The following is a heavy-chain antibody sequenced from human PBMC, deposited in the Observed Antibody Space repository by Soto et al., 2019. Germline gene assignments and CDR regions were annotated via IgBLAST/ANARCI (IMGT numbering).Heavy chain of an antibody. CDR2: ISYDGSNK. Sequence: QVQLVESGGGVVQPGRSLRLSCAASGFTFSSYGMHWVRQAPGKGLEWVAVISYDGSNKYYADSVKGRFTISRDNSKNTLYLQMNSLRAEDTAVYYCAKDIQAAAGPSPYYYYYGMDVCGQGTTVTVSS. CDR1: GFTFSSYG. D-gene: IGHD6-13*01. J-gene: IGHJ6*02. V-gene: IGHV3-30*18. CDR3: AKDIQAAAGPSPYYYYYGMDV.